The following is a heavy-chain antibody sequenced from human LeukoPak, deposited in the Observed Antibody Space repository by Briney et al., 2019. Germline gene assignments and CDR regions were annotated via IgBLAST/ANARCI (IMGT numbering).Heavy chain of an antibody. V-gene: IGHV7-4-1*02. J-gene: IGHJ6*03. Sequence: ASVKVSCKASGYTFTSYAMNWVRQAAGQGLEWMGWINTNTGNPTYAQRFTGRFVFSLGTSVSTAYLQISSLKAEDTAVYYCARVGSSSSGKADYYYYMDVWGKGTRVTVSS. CDR3: ARVGSSSSGKADYYYYMDV. CDR1: GYTFTSYA. CDR2: INTNTGNP. D-gene: IGHD6-6*01.